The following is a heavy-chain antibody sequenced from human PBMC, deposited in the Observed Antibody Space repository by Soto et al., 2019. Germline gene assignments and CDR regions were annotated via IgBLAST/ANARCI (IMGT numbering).Heavy chain of an antibody. V-gene: IGHV4-31*03. J-gene: IGHJ4*02. D-gene: IGHD3-22*01. CDR3: ARETVVIANFFDS. CDR2: IYYSGNT. CDR1: GGSIGSAGYY. Sequence: QVQLQESGPGLVKTSQTLSLTCTVSGGSIGSAGYYWSWIRHHPGKGLEWIGYIYYSGNTNYNPSLASRVTLSLDPSKNQFSLKLSSVTAADTAVYYCARETVVIANFFDSWGQGTLVTVSS.